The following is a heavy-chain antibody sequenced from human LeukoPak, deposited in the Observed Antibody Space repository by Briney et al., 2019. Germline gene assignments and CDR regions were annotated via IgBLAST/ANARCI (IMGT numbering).Heavy chain of an antibody. D-gene: IGHD6-19*01. Sequence: GGSLRLSCAASGFTFSVYNMHWVRQAPGKGLEWMAVISYDGIKEYYADSVKGRFTISRDNSKNTLHLQMNSLRAEDTAVYYCAKVRWDNSGWYYLDSWGQGTLVTVSS. V-gene: IGHV3-30*18. CDR3: AKVRWDNSGWYYLDS. CDR1: GFTFSVYN. CDR2: ISYDGIKE. J-gene: IGHJ4*02.